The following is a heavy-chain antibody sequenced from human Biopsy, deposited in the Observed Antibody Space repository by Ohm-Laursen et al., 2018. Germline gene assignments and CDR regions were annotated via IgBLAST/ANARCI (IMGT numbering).Heavy chain of an antibody. Sequence: FLRLSCAASGFTFSTYWMTWVRQAPGKGLEWVANIKRDGSQSNHADSVKGRFTISRDNAKSSLYLQMNSLRAEDTAVYYCTRDTTYYAGTTYYDALDVWGQGTTVTVSS. CDR1: GFTFSTYW. D-gene: IGHD2/OR15-2a*01. J-gene: IGHJ3*01. CDR2: IKRDGSQS. V-gene: IGHV3-7*01. CDR3: TRDTTYYAGTTYYDALDV.